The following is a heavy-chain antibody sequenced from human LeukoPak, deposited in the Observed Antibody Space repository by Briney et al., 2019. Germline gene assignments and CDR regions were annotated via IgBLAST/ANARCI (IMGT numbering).Heavy chain of an antibody. Sequence: GGSLRLSCAASGFTFSSYEMNWVRQAPGKGLEWASYISSSGSTIYYADSVKGRFTISRDNSKNTLYLQMNSLGAEDTAVYYCAKDLSGTTTTDFDYWGQGTLVTVSS. CDR2: ISSSGSTI. D-gene: IGHD1-7*01. CDR3: AKDLSGTTTTDFDY. CDR1: GFTFSSYE. J-gene: IGHJ4*02. V-gene: IGHV3-48*03.